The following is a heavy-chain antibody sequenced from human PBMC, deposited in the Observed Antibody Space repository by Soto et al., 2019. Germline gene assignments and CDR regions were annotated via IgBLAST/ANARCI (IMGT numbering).Heavy chain of an antibody. J-gene: IGHJ6*02. CDR1: GYSFTSYW. D-gene: IGHD4-17*01. V-gene: IGHV5-51*01. CDR3: ARHGLNYGDYDYYYGMDV. CDR2: IYPGDSDT. Sequence: GESLKISCKGSGYSFTSYWIGWVRQMPGKGLEWMGIIYPGDSDTRYSPSFQGQVTISADKSISTAYLQWSSLKASDTAMYYCARHGLNYGDYDYYYGMDVWGQGTTVTVSS.